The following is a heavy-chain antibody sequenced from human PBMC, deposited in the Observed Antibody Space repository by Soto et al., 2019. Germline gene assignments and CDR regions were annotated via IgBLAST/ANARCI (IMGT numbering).Heavy chain of an antibody. D-gene: IGHD3-9*01. CDR1: GFTFSSYS. CDR2: ISSSSSTI. J-gene: IGHJ4*02. Sequence: EVQLVESGGGLVQPGGSLRLSCAASGFTFSSYSMNWVRQAPGKGLEWVSYISSSSSTIYYADSVKGRFTISRDNAKHSLYRQMNSLRAEDTAVYYGARDHDIHVYYWGQGTLVPVSS. V-gene: IGHV3-48*01. CDR3: ARDHDIHVYY.